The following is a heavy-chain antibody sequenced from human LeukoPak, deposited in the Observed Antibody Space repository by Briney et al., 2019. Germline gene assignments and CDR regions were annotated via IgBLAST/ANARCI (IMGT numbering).Heavy chain of an antibody. J-gene: IGHJ4*02. CDR2: INHSGST. CDR3: ARASGSSIAAFPYYFDY. V-gene: IGHV4-34*01. Sequence: PSETLSHTCAVYGGSFSGYYWSWIRQPPGKGLEWIGEINHSGSTNYNPSLKSRVTISVDTSKNQFSLKLSSVTAADTAVYYCARASGSSIAAFPYYFDYWGQGTLVTVSS. D-gene: IGHD6-6*01. CDR1: GGSFSGYY.